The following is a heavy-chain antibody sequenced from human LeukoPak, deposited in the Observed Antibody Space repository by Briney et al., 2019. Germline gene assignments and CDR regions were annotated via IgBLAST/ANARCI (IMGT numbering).Heavy chain of an antibody. J-gene: IGHJ4*02. CDR1: GGSISSYY. V-gene: IGHV4-59*01. CDR3: ARAKSVRYSSGWYTDY. CDR2: IYYSGTT. Sequence: SETLSLTCTVSGGSISSYYWSWIRQPPGKGLEWIGYIYYSGTTNYNPSLKSRVTISVDTSKNQFSLKLSSVTAADTAVYYCARAKSVRYSSGWYTDYWGQGTLVTVSS. D-gene: IGHD6-19*01.